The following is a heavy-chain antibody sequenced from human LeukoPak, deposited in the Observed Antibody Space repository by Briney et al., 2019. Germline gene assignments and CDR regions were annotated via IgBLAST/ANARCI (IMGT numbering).Heavy chain of an antibody. CDR3: ARETCSSTSCYDQLYYYYGMDV. CDR1: GFTFSSYG. CDR2: IWYDGSNK. V-gene: IGHV3-33*01. Sequence: PGGSLRLSCAASGFTFSSYGMHWVRQAPGKGLEWVAVIWYDGSNKYYAGSVKGRFTISRDNSKNTLYLQMNSLRAEDTAVYYCARETCSSTSCYDQLYYYYGMDVWGQGTTVTVSS. D-gene: IGHD2-2*01. J-gene: IGHJ6*02.